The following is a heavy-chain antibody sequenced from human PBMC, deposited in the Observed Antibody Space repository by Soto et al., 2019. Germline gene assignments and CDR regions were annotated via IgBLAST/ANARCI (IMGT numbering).Heavy chain of an antibody. CDR1: GYTFTSYD. V-gene: IGHV1-8*01. D-gene: IGHD4-17*01. Sequence: QVQLVQSGAEVKKPGASVKVSCKASGYTFTSYDINWVRQATGQGLEWMGWMNPNSGNTGYAQKFQGRVTMTRNTSISTAYMALSSLRSEDTAVYYCASLALGFPDYGDYPSYYYYYGMDVWGQGTTVTVSS. CDR3: ASLALGFPDYGDYPSYYYYYGMDV. J-gene: IGHJ6*02. CDR2: MNPNSGNT.